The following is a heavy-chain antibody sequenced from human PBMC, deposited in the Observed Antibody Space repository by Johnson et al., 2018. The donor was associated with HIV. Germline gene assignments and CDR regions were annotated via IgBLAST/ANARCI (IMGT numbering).Heavy chain of an antibody. J-gene: IGHJ3*02. CDR3: ARESGGSHYVYAFDI. Sequence: VQLVESGGGLVKPGGSLRLSCAASGFTVSSNYMSWVRQAPGKGLEWVSVIYSGGSTYYADSVKGRFTISRDNSKNTLYLQMNSLRAEETAVYYCARESGGSHYVYAFDIWGQGTMVTVSS. D-gene: IGHD2-15*01. CDR2: IYSGGST. CDR1: GFTVSSNY. V-gene: IGHV3-66*01.